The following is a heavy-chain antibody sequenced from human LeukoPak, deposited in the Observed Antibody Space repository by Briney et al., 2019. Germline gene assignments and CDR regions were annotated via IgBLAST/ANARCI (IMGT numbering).Heavy chain of an antibody. CDR3: ARAGVLRYFEWSSIRLNWFDP. V-gene: IGHV3-11*01. CDR1: GFTFSDSY. CDR2: ISSGGITI. Sequence: GGSLRLSCAASGFTFSDSYISWTRQAPGKGLEWISLISSGGITIYYGDSVKGRFTVSRDNAKNSLFLLMNSLRAEDTAVYYCARAGVLRYFEWSSIRLNWFDPWGQGTLVTVSS. D-gene: IGHD3-9*01. J-gene: IGHJ5*02.